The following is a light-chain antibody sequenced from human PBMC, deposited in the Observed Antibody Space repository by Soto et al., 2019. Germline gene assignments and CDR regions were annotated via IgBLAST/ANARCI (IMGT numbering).Light chain of an antibody. CDR2: GAS. CDR3: QQYDTSPLT. CDR1: QNIRSSNY. V-gene: IGKV3-20*01. J-gene: IGKJ1*01. Sequence: ELVLTQSPGSLSLSPGESATLSCRASQNIRSSNYLAWYQQKPGQAPRLLVYGASSRAAGIPDRFSGSGSGTDFTLTISRLEPEDFAIYYCQQYDTSPLTFGQGTKVDIK.